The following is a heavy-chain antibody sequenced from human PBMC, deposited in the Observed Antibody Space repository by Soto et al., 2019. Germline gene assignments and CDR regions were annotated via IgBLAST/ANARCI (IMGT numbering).Heavy chain of an antibody. D-gene: IGHD2-2*02. CDR3: ARGFRDIVVVPAAIQSGFDP. CDR1: GGTFSSYP. Sequence: ASVQVSCKASGGTFSSYPISSVRQAPGQELEWMVGIIPIFGTANYAQKFQGRVTITADKSTSTAYMELSSLRSEDTAVYYCARGFRDIVVVPAAIQSGFDPWGQGTLVTVSS. V-gene: IGHV1-69*06. J-gene: IGHJ5*02. CDR2: IIPIFGTA.